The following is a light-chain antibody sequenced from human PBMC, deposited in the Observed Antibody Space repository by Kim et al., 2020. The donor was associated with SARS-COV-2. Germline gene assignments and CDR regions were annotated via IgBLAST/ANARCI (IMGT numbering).Light chain of an antibody. CDR2: GKG. J-gene: IGLJ2*01. CDR1: SLRRDY. V-gene: IGLV3-19*01. Sequence: SSELTQDPAVSVALGQTVRITCQGDSLRRDYASWFQQKPGQAPLLVIYGKGNRPSGIPDRFSGSNSGDTASLTITGAQAEDEADYYFNSRDTSGYRLVFG. CDR3: NSRDTSGYRLV.